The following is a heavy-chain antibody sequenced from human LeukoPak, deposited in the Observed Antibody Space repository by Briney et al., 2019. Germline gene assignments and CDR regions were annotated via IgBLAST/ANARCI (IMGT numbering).Heavy chain of an antibody. CDR3: AKDRRYCSSTSCLTGVDY. D-gene: IGHD2-2*01. J-gene: IGHJ4*02. Sequence: GGSLRLSCAASGFTLSSYAMSWVRQAPGKGLEWVSAISGSGGSTYYADSVKGRFTISRDNSKNTLYLQMNSLRAEDTAVYYCAKDRRYCSSTSCLTGVDYWGQGTLVTVSS. V-gene: IGHV3-23*01. CDR1: GFTLSSYA. CDR2: ISGSGGST.